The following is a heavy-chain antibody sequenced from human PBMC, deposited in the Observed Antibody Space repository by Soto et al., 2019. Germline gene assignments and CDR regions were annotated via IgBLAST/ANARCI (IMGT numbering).Heavy chain of an antibody. CDR1: GGTFSSYA. CDR3: ARSGWPGYYGMDV. V-gene: IGHV1-69*13. CDR2: IIPIFGTA. D-gene: IGHD6-19*01. Sequence: SVKVYCKSSGGTFSSYAISWVPQAPGQGLEWMGGIIPIFGTANYAQKFQGRVMVTADVSTSTAYMELSSLRSEDTAVYYCARSGWPGYYGMDVWGQGTKVTVSS. J-gene: IGHJ6*02.